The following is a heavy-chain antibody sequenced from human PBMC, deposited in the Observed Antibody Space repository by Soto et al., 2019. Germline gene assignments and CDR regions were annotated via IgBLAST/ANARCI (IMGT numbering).Heavy chain of an antibody. Sequence: SVKVSCKASGGTLNNYAINWVRQAPGQGLEWMGGILPVSAPPDYAQKFQGRVSITADHSTSTVYMELSRPKSDDTAVYFCATDSNYDVSNSFWGQGTLVTVSS. CDR1: GGTLNNYA. CDR2: ILPVSAPP. D-gene: IGHD3-3*01. V-gene: IGHV1-69*13. J-gene: IGHJ4*02. CDR3: ATDSNYDVSNSF.